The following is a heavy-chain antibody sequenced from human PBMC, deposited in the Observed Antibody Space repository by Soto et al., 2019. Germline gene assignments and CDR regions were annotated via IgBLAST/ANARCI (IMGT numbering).Heavy chain of an antibody. V-gene: IGHV1-18*01. CDR2: ISADNGNT. CDR1: GYTFTNYN. CDR3: ARYSGWYHHSWYFDL. D-gene: IGHD6-19*01. J-gene: IGHJ2*01. Sequence: QVPLVQSGAEVKKPGASVKVSCKASGYTFTNYNINWVRQAPGQGLEWMGWISADNGNTNYTQILQGRVTMTTDTSTSTAYMELRSLTSDDTAVYYCARYSGWYHHSWYFDLWGRGTLVTVSS.